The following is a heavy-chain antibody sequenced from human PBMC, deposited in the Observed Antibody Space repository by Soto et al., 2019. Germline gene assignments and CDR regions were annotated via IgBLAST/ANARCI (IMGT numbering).Heavy chain of an antibody. CDR3: ARGITMIVVVTPYYFDY. CDR2: IYYSGST. Sequence: QLQLQESGPGLVKPSETLSLTCTVSGGSISSSSYYWGWIRQPPGKGLEWIGSIYYSGSTYYNPSLKSRVTISVDTSKNQFSLKLSSVTAADTAVYYCARGITMIVVVTPYYFDYWGQGTLVTVSS. J-gene: IGHJ4*02. V-gene: IGHV4-39*01. CDR1: GGSISSSSYY. D-gene: IGHD3-22*01.